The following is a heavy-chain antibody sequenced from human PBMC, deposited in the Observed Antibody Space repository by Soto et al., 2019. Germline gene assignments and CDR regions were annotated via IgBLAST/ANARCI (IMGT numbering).Heavy chain of an antibody. D-gene: IGHD6-19*01. CDR2: IYYSGST. J-gene: IGHJ3*02. Sequence: SETLSLTCTVSGGPISSYYWSWIRQPPGKGLEWIGYIYYSGSTNYNPSLKSRVTISVDTSKNQFSLKLSSVTAADTAVYYCARSGAVAGTSAFDIWGQGTMVTVSS. CDR3: ARSGAVAGTSAFDI. CDR1: GGPISSYY. V-gene: IGHV4-59*08.